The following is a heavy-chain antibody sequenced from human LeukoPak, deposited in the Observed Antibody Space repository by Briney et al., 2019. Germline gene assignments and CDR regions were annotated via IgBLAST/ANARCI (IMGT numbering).Heavy chain of an antibody. CDR2: IKEDGTET. CDR3: AKEGRSLQTY. D-gene: IGHD5-24*01. J-gene: IGHJ4*02. CDR1: GFMFSSNW. Sequence: GGSLRLSCAASGFMFSSNWMSWVRLAPGKGLEWVANIKEDGTETYYVDSVKGRFTISRDNAKNSLYLQMNSLRDEDTAVYYCAKEGRSLQTYWGQGTLVTVSS. V-gene: IGHV3-7*03.